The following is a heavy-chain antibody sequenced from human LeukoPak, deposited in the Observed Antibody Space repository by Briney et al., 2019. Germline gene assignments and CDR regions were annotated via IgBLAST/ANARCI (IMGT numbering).Heavy chain of an antibody. D-gene: IGHD6-19*01. CDR3: AKDRLSSSGWYSPGGMDV. V-gene: IGHV3-30*18. CDR1: GFTFSSYG. J-gene: IGHJ6*02. Sequence: GGSLSLSCEASGFTFSSYGMHCVRQAPAKGLEWVEVISYDGSNKYYADSVKGRFTISRDNSKNTLYLQMNSLRAEDTAVYYCAKDRLSSSGWYSPGGMDVWGQGTTVTISS. CDR2: ISYDGSNK.